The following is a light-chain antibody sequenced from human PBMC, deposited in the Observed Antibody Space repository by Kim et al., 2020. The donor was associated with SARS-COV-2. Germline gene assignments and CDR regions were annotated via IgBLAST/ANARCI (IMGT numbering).Light chain of an antibody. CDR3: QQSYTFPWT. Sequence: ASVGDRITITCRANQSISIWLTWYQQKPGTAPKLLIYKASNLESGVPSRFSGSGSGTEFTLTISSLLPDDFATYYCQQSYTFPWTFGQGTKVDIK. CDR1: QSISIW. J-gene: IGKJ1*01. V-gene: IGKV1-5*03. CDR2: KAS.